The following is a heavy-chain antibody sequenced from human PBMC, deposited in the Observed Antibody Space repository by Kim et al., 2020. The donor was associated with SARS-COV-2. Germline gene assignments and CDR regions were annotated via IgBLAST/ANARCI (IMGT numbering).Heavy chain of an antibody. D-gene: IGHD6-13*01. CDR3: AKVGIAAAGTYYFDY. Sequence: DSVKGRFTISRDNSKNTLYLQMNSLRAEDTAVYYCAKVGIAAAGTYYFDYWGQGTLVTVSS. J-gene: IGHJ4*02. V-gene: IGHV3-23*01.